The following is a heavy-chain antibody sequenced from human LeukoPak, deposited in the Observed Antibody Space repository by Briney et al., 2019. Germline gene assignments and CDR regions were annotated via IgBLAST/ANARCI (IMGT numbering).Heavy chain of an antibody. CDR1: GYTFTGEY. J-gene: IGHJ4*02. D-gene: IGHD6-6*01. CDR2: INPNTGGT. CDR3: ARDSRSSYNFDY. V-gene: IGHV1-2*02. Sequence: GASVKVSCRASGYTFTGEYIHWVRQAPGQGLEWMGWINPNTGGTNSAQNFQGRVTMTRDTSINTAYMGLSSLKSDNTAVYYCARDSRSSYNFDYWGQGTLVTVSS.